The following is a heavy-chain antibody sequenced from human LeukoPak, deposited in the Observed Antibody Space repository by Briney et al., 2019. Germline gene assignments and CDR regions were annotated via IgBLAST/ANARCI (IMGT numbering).Heavy chain of an antibody. CDR2: IYYSGST. CDR1: GGSISSSSYY. Sequence: SETLSLTCTVSGGSISSSSYYWGWIRQPPGKGLEWIGSIYYSGSTYYNPSLKSRVTISVDTSKNQFSLKLSSVTAADTAVYYCARRPPARLYYFDYWGQGTLVTVSS. V-gene: IGHV4-39*01. J-gene: IGHJ4*02. CDR3: ARRPPARLYYFDY.